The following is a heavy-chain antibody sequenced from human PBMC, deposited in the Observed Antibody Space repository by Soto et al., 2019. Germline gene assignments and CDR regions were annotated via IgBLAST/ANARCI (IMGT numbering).Heavy chain of an antibody. J-gene: IGHJ4*02. D-gene: IGHD5-12*01. CDR1: GFTFSSYW. V-gene: IGHV3-7*01. Sequence: EVQLVESGGGLVQPGGSLRLSCAASGFTFSSYWMSWVRQAPGKGLEWVANIKQDGSEKYYVDSVKGRFTISRDNAKNSLYLQMNSLRAEDTAVYYCARVRYVATMPLDYWGQGTLVTVSS. CDR3: ARVRYVATMPLDY. CDR2: IKQDGSEK.